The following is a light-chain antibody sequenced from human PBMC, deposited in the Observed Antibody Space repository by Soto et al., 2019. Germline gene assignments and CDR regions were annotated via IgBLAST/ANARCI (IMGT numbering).Light chain of an antibody. CDR1: QSVSTW. Sequence: DIQMTQSPSTLSPSVGDRVTITCRASQSVSTWLAWYQQKPGKAPQLLIYDASSLESGVPSSFSGSGSGTEFTLTISSLQPDDFATYYCQQYHTLYTFGQGTKLEIK. J-gene: IGKJ2*01. CDR3: QQYHTLYT. V-gene: IGKV1-5*01. CDR2: DAS.